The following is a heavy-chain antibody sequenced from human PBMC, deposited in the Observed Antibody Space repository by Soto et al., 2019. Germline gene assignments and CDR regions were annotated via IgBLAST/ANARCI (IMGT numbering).Heavy chain of an antibody. D-gene: IGHD1-26*01. CDR3: ARPQFSGTYHDPFKI. J-gene: IGHJ3*02. CDR2: VYYGENT. CDR1: GHSISSSTYY. V-gene: IGHV4-39*02. Sequence: LSLTCTVSGHSISSSTYYWGWLRQPPGRGLEWIGSVYYGENTYYNPSLKSRVTISVDTSKNLFSLNLSSVTAADTAMYYCARPQFSGTYHDPFKIWGPGTMVTVS.